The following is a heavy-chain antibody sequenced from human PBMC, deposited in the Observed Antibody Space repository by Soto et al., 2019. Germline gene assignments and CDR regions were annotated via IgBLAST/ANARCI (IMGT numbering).Heavy chain of an antibody. CDR2: ISYDGSNK. V-gene: IGHV3-30-3*01. D-gene: IGHD3-22*01. CDR3: ARDGMYYYEGYYYGMDV. J-gene: IGHJ6*02. Sequence: GGSLRLSCAASGFTFSSYAMHWVRQAPGKGLEWVAVISYDGSNKYYADSVKGRFTISRDNSKNTLYLQMNSLRAEDTAVYYCARDGMYYYEGYYYGMDVWGQGTTVTVSS. CDR1: GFTFSSYA.